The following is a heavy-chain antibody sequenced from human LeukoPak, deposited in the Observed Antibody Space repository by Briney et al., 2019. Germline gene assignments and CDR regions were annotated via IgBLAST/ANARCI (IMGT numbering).Heavy chain of an antibody. CDR3: ASVAGGIYRRSAFDI. J-gene: IGHJ3*02. V-gene: IGHV3-7*01. Sequence: PGGSLRLSCAVSGFSFNNHWMSWVRQAAGKRLEWVANIKQDGSESYYVGSVKGRFTISRDNAKNSLYLQMNSLRAEDTAVYYCASVAGGIYRRSAFDIWGQGTMVTVSS. D-gene: IGHD6-19*01. CDR2: IKQDGSES. CDR1: GFSFNNHW.